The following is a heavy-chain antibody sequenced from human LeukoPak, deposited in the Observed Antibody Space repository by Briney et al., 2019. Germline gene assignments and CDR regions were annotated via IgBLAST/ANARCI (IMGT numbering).Heavy chain of an antibody. CDR2: IDGSGSS. V-gene: IGHV4-38-2*02. D-gene: IGHD1-26*01. J-gene: IGHJ5*02. Sequence: PSETLSLTCTVSGYSISSGYLWGWIRQPPGKGLEWIGSIDGSGSSYYDPSLKSRVTMSLDASKNQFSLELNSVTPADTAVYYCARGGNYWPQWWFDPWGRGTLVSVSS. CDR3: ARGGNYWPQWWFDP. CDR1: GYSISSGYL.